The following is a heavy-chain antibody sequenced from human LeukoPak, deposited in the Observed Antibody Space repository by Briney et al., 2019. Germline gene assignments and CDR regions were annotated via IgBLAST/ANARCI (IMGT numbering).Heavy chain of an antibody. CDR1: GYTFTGYY. D-gene: IGHD6-19*01. V-gene: IGHV1-2*02. CDR2: INPDSGVT. CDR3: ARDGEGAVAGVFDY. J-gene: IGHJ4*02. Sequence: GASVKVSCKTSGYTFTGYYMHWVRQAPGQGLEWMGCINPDSGVTNYPQKFQGRVTMTRDTSISTAYMELSRLRSDDTAVYYCARDGEGAVAGVFDYWGQGTLVTVSS.